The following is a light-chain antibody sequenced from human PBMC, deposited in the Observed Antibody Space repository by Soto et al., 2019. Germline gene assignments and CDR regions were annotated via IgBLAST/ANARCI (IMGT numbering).Light chain of an antibody. J-gene: IGLJ2*01. CDR3: AAWDDSLNGVV. CDR2: SNN. V-gene: IGLV1-44*01. Sequence: QPVLTQPPSASGTLGQRVTISCSGSSSNIGSNTVNWYQQLPGTAPKLLIYSNNQRPSGVPDRFSGSKSGTSASLAISGLQSEDEADYYCAAWDDSLNGVVFGGGTQLTVL. CDR1: SSNIGSNT.